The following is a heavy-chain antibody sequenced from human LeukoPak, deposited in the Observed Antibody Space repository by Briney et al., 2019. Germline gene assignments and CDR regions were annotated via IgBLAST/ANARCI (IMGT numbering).Heavy chain of an antibody. CDR3: ARVPRGTTQQLPLDY. CDR1: GGSISSYY. Sequence: SETLSLTCTVSGGSISSYYWSWIRQPAGKGLEWIGRIYTSGSTNYNPSLKSRVTMPVDTSKNQFSLKLSSVTAADTAVYYCARVPRGTTQQLPLDYWGQGTLVTVSS. D-gene: IGHD6-13*01. J-gene: IGHJ4*02. V-gene: IGHV4-4*07. CDR2: IYTSGST.